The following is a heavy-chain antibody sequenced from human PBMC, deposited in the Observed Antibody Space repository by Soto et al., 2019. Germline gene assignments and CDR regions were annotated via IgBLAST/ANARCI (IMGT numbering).Heavy chain of an antibody. D-gene: IGHD5-12*01. Sequence: SVKVSCKASGGTFSSYAISWVRQAPGQGLEWMGGIIPIFGTANYAQMFQGRVTITADESTSTAYMELSSLRSEDTAVYYCARKDGYYYYYYGMDVWGQGTTVTVSS. V-gene: IGHV1-69*13. CDR3: ARKDGYYYYYYGMDV. J-gene: IGHJ6*02. CDR2: IIPIFGTA. CDR1: GGTFSSYA.